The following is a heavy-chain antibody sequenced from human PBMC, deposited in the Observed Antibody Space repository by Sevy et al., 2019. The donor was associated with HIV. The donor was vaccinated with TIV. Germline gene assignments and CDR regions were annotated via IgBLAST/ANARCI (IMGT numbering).Heavy chain of an antibody. D-gene: IGHD1-26*01. J-gene: IGHJ3*02. CDR2: IGTAGDT. CDR1: GFTFSRYD. V-gene: IGHV3-13*01. CDR3: ARGTRYSGSYYLGDDAFDI. Sequence: GGSRRLSCAASGFTFSRYDMHWVRQATGKGLEWVSSIGTAGDTYYPGCVKGRFTISRENAKKSLYLQMNSLRAGDTAVYYCARGTRYSGSYYLGDDAFDIWGQGTMVTVSS.